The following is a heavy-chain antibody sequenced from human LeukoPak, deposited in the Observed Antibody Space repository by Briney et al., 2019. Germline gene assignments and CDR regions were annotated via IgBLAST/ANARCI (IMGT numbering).Heavy chain of an antibody. D-gene: IGHD3-22*01. Sequence: ASVKVSFKASGYTFTHYAMHWVRQAPGQRLEWMGWIHAGNGNTKYSQEFQGRVTITRDTAASTAYMELSSLRSEDTAVYYCARVPPGHYYDSSGYWGYYFDYWGQGTLVTVSS. J-gene: IGHJ4*02. CDR1: GYTFTHYA. V-gene: IGHV1-3*03. CDR2: IHAGNGNT. CDR3: ARVPPGHYYDSSGYWGYYFDY.